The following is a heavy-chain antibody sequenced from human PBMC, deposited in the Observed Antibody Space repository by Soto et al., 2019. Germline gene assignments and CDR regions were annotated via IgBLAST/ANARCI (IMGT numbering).Heavy chain of an antibody. Sequence: QVQLVQSGAEVKKPGSSVKVSCKASGGTFSSYAISWVRQAPGQGLEWMGGIIPIFGTANYAQKFQGRVTITADESTSTAYMELSSLRSEDTAVYYCARDADYGDDVPFDYWGQGTLVTVSS. CDR3: ARDADYGDDVPFDY. J-gene: IGHJ4*02. V-gene: IGHV1-69*01. CDR1: GGTFSSYA. D-gene: IGHD4-17*01. CDR2: IIPIFGTA.